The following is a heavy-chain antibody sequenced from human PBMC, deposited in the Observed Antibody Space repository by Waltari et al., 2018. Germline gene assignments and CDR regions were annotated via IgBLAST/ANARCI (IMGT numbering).Heavy chain of an antibody. J-gene: IGHJ4*02. CDR3: ARGMGATTDFDY. CDR2: GST. V-gene: IGHV4-30-2*04. D-gene: IGHD1-26*01. Sequence: GSTYYNPSLKSRVTISVDTSKNQFSLKLSSVTAADTAVYYCARGMGATTDFDYWGQGTLVTVSS.